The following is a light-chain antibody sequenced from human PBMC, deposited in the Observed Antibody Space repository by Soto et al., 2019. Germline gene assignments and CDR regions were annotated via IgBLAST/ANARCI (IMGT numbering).Light chain of an antibody. CDR3: CSYAGSYTWV. Sequence: QSALTQPRSVSASPGQSITISCTGTSSDVGGHAYVSWYQQHPGKAPQLMIYDVTARPSGVPDRFSGSKSGTTASLTISDLQAEDEADYFCCSYAGSYTWVFGGGTQLTVL. CDR1: SSDVGGHAY. CDR2: DVT. V-gene: IGLV2-11*01. J-gene: IGLJ3*02.